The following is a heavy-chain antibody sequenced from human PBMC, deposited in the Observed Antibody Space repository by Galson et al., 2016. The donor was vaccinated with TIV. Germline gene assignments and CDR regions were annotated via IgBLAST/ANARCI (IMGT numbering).Heavy chain of an antibody. J-gene: IGHJ4*02. V-gene: IGHV4-30-4*08. D-gene: IGHD2-21*01. CDR2: IHYSGST. CDR3: ARLVVGLVNFDS. Sequence: TLSLTCTVSGGSMTNDDYYWSWVRQSPGKGLEWIGYIHYSGSTDYNPSLKNRVAISADTSKNQFSLNLNSVTAADTAVYYCARLVVGLVNFDSWGQGALVTVSS. CDR1: GGSMTNDDYY.